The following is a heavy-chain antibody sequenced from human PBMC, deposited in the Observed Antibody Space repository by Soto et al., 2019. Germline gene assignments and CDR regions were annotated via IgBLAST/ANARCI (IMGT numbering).Heavy chain of an antibody. V-gene: IGHV4-30-2*01. CDR1: GGSMFTDNNS. D-gene: IGHD5-18*01. Sequence: PSETLSLTCAVSGGSMFTDNNSWSWIRQPPGKVLEWIGYIYHTGSAFYNPSVKGRVTISIDLSKSQFSLNLTSVTAADTAVYYCARSGYSYGDFDFWGQGLLVTVSS. J-gene: IGHJ4*02. CDR2: IYHTGSA. CDR3: ARSGYSYGDFDF.